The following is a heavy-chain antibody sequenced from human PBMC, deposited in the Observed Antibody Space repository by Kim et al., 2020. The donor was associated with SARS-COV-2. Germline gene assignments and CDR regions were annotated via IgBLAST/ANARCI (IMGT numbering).Heavy chain of an antibody. D-gene: IGHD6-19*01. V-gene: IGHV6-1*01. CDR1: GDSVSSNSAA. Sequence: SQTLSLTCAISGDSVSSNSAAWNWIRQSPSRGLEWLGRTYYRSKWYNDYAVSVKSRITINPDTSKNQFSLQLNSVTPEDTAVYYCARDLWQWLPRLYFTMVGGMDVWGQGTTVTVSS. J-gene: IGHJ6*02. CDR2: TYYRSKWYN. CDR3: ARDLWQWLPRLYFTMVGGMDV.